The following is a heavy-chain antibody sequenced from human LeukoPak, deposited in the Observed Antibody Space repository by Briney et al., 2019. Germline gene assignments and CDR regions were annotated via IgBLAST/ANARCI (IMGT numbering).Heavy chain of an antibody. J-gene: IGHJ6*03. D-gene: IGHD3-10*01. Sequence: ASVKASCKTSGYTFTSYGISWVRQAPGQGLEWMGWISAYNGNTDYAQKFQGRVTMTTDTSTSTAYMELRSLRSDDTAVYYCARAYGYYYYYYMDVWGKGTTVTVSS. CDR2: ISAYNGNT. CDR1: GYTFTSYG. CDR3: ARAYGYYYYYYMDV. V-gene: IGHV1-18*01.